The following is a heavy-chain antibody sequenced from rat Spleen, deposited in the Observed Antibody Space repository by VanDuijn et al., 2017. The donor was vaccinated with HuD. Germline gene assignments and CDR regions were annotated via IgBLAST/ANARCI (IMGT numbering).Heavy chain of an antibody. D-gene: IGHD1-7*01. Sequence: EVQLVESGGGLVQPGRSLKLSCAASGFTYSNYVMAWVRQAPTKGLEWVASISTGGGNTYYRDSVKGRFTISRDNAKNTLYLQMNSLRSEDTATYYCARGEEYYGYGYFDYWGQGVMVTVSS. CDR2: ISTGGGNT. CDR1: GFTYSNYV. CDR3: ARGEEYYGYGYFDY. V-gene: IGHV5S13*01. J-gene: IGHJ2*01.